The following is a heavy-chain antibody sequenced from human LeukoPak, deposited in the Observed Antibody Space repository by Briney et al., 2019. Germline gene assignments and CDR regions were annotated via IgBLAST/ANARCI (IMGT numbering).Heavy chain of an antibody. CDR2: ISSSSSYT. CDR3: ARRYCSSTSCYPYGMDV. J-gene: IGHJ6*02. CDR1: GFTFSDYY. V-gene: IGHV3-11*03. D-gene: IGHD2-2*01. Sequence: GGSLRLSCAASGFTFSDYYMSWIRPAPGKGLEWVSYISSSSSYTNYADSVKGRFTISRDNAKNSLYLQMNSLRAEDTAVYYCARRYCSSTSCYPYGMDVWGQGTTVTVSS.